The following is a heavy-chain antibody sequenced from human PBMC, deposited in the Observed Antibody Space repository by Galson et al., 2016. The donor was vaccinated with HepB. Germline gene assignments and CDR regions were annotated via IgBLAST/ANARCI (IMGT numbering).Heavy chain of an antibody. J-gene: IGHJ2*01. CDR2: IYPGDSDT. Sequence: QSGAEVKKPGESLKISCKGSGYNFATYWIGWVRHMPGKGLEWMGIIYPGDSDTRYSPSFQGQVTITADKSINTAYLQWSGLKASDSAIDYCARRLNWGSRWYFDLWGRGTLVTVSS. CDR1: GYNFATYW. D-gene: IGHD7-27*01. CDR3: ARRLNWGSRWYFDL. V-gene: IGHV5-51*01.